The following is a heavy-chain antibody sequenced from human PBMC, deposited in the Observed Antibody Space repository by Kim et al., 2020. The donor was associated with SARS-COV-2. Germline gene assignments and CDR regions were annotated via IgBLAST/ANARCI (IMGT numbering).Heavy chain of an antibody. V-gene: IGHV3-49*04. D-gene: IGHD3-3*01. CDR2: IRSKAYGGTT. CDR3: TRGEIAGYYDFPRSMDV. J-gene: IGHJ6*03. CDR1: GFTFGDYA. Sequence: GGSLRLSCTASGFTFGDYAMSWVRQAPGKGLEWVGFIRSKAYGGTTEYAASVKGRFTISRDDSKRIAYLQMNSLKTEDTAVYYCTRGEIAGYYDFPRSMDVWGKGTTVTVSS.